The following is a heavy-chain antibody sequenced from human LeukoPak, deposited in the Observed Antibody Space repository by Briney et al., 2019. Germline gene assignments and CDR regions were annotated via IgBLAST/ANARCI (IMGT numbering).Heavy chain of an antibody. V-gene: IGHV1-46*01. CDR1: GYTFTSYY. CDR3: ARGTDGNPLVYYFDY. J-gene: IGHJ4*02. D-gene: IGHD4-23*01. CDR2: INPSGGST. Sequence: ASVKVSCKASGYTFTSYYMHWVRQAPGQGLEWMGIINPSGGSTSYAQKFQSRVTMTRDMSTSTVYMELSSLRSEDTAVYYCARGTDGNPLVYYFDYWGQGTLVTVSS.